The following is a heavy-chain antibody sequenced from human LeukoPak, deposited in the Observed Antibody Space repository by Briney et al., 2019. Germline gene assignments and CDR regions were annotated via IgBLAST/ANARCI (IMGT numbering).Heavy chain of an antibody. D-gene: IGHD3-22*01. V-gene: IGHV4-61*02. Sequence: SETLSLTCTVSGGSISSGSYYWSWIRQPAGKGLEWIGRIYTSGSTNYNPSLKSRVTISVDTSKNQFSLKLSSVTAADTAVYYCARDTPDYYDSSGSGLDYWGQGTLVTVSS. CDR3: ARDTPDYYDSSGSGLDY. CDR2: IYTSGST. J-gene: IGHJ4*02. CDR1: GGSISSGSYY.